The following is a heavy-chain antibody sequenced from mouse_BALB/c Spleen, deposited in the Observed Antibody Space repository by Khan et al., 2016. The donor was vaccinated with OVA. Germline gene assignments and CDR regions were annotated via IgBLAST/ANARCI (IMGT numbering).Heavy chain of an antibody. CDR3: ARSYGHYAMDY. Sequence: VQLQQPGAELVKPGASVKLSCTASGFNIKDTYMHWVKQRPEQGLEWIGRIDPANGNTKYDPKFQGKATITADTSSNTAYLQLSSLTSEDTAVYYCARSYGHYAMDYWGQGTSVTVSS. V-gene: IGHV14-3*02. CDR1: GFNIKDTY. D-gene: IGHD1-1*02. J-gene: IGHJ4*01. CDR2: IDPANGNT.